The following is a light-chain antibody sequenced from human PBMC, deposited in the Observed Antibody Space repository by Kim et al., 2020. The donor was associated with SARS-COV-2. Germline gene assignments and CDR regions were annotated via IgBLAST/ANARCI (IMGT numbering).Light chain of an antibody. Sequence: SVALGQTARITCGGNHIGSKNVHWYQQQPGQAPVVVIYRSNSRPSGIPDRFSGSNSESTATLTISRVQAGDEADYYCHVWDSGCVVFGGGTQLTVL. V-gene: IGLV3-9*01. CDR2: RSN. CDR3: HVWDSGCVV. CDR1: HIGSKN. J-gene: IGLJ2*01.